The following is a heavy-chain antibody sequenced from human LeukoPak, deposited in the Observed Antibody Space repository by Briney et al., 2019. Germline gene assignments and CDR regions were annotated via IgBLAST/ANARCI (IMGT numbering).Heavy chain of an antibody. Sequence: PSETLSLTCTVSGDSIRNFFWNWIRQPPGRGLEWIAYIYSSGSTDYNPSLKSRVTISVDTSKNQFSLKLSSVTAADTAVYYCAREGLGDPNIFDYWGQGTLVTVSS. V-gene: IGHV4-59*01. D-gene: IGHD3-16*01. CDR1: GDSIRNFF. CDR3: AREGLGDPNIFDY. CDR2: IYSSGST. J-gene: IGHJ4*02.